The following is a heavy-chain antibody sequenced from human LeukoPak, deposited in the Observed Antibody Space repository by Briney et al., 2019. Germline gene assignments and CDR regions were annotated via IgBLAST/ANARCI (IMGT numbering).Heavy chain of an antibody. D-gene: IGHD6-13*01. J-gene: IGHJ6*02. CDR1: GFTFSSYA. Sequence: PGGSLRLSCAASGFTFSSYAMSWVRQAPGKGLEWVSAISGSGGSTYYADSVKGRFTISRDNSKNTLYLQMNSLRAEDTAVYYCAKDRSSSWYFAKYGMDVWGQGTTVTVSS. CDR2: ISGSGGST. CDR3: AKDRSSSWYFAKYGMDV. V-gene: IGHV3-23*01.